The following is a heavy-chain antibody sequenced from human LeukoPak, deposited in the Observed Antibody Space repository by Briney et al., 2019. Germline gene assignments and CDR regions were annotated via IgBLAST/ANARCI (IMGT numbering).Heavy chain of an antibody. V-gene: IGHV3-23*01. CDR3: AKDRPNYDHSNGHYYRRDGDS. CDR1: GFTFTIYA. Sequence: PGGSLRLSCDASGFTFTIYAMSWVRQGPGKGLEWVSSITSSGEATYYADSVKGRFTISRDNSRYTLYLQMNSLRAEDTAVYYCAKDRPNYDHSNGHYYRRDGDSWGQGTLVTVSS. D-gene: IGHD3-22*01. J-gene: IGHJ5*01. CDR2: ITSSGEAT.